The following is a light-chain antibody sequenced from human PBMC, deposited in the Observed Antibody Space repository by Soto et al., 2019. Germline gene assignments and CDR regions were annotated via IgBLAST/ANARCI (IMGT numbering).Light chain of an antibody. J-gene: IGLJ2*01. Sequence: NFMLTQPHSVSESPGKTVTISCTRSSGSIARNYVQWYQQRPGSAPTTVIYEDKQRPSGVPDWFSGSIDSSSNSASLTISGLQTEDEADYYCQTSGSTIEVFGGGTKLTVL. V-gene: IGLV6-57*04. CDR1: SGSIARNY. CDR2: EDK. CDR3: QTSGSTIEV.